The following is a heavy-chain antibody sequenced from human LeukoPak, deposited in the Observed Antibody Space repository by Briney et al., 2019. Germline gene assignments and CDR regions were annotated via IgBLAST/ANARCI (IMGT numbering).Heavy chain of an antibody. CDR1: GGSFSGYY. CDR2: INHSGST. D-gene: IGHD6-13*01. V-gene: IGHV4-34*01. CDR3: ARGSRSSWYGGGYYFDY. Sequence: SETLSLTCTVYGGSFSGYYWSWIRQPPGKGLEWIGEINHSGSTNYNPSLKSRVTISVDTSKNQFSLKLSSVTAADTAVYYCARGSRSSWYGGGYYFDYWGQGTLVTVSS. J-gene: IGHJ4*02.